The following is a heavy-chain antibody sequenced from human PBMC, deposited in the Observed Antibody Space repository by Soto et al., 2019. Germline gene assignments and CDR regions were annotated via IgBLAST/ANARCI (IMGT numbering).Heavy chain of an antibody. V-gene: IGHV1-18*03. CDR2: ISAHSGVT. Sequence: ASVKVSCKASGYTFTSYGIGWVRQAPGQGLELMGWISAHSGVTNYAQTLQGRVTLTTDTSTSTGYMEVRGLRSDDMSLYYCARVPHRSGYYGAFDIWGQGTMVTVSS. CDR1: GYTFTSYG. J-gene: IGHJ3*02. CDR3: ARVPHRSGYYGAFDI. D-gene: IGHD3-3*01.